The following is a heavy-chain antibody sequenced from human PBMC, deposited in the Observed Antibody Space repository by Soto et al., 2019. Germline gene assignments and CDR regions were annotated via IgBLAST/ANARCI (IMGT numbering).Heavy chain of an antibody. V-gene: IGHV4-31*03. CDR3: ARDLRLDS. J-gene: IGHJ4*02. CDR1: GGSISRGGYF. Sequence: PSETLSLTCTVSGGSISRGGYFWSWIRQPPGKGLEWIGNIFYSGTTYYNPSLKSRVTISIDRSNNQFSLMLSSVTAADTAVYYCARDLRLDSWGPGTLVTVSS. CDR2: IFYSGTT. D-gene: IGHD2-21*02.